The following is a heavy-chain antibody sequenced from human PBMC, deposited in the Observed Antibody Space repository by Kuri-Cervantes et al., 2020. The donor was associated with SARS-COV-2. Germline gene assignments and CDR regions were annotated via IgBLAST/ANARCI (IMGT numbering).Heavy chain of an antibody. J-gene: IGHJ4*02. CDR3: ARDTGGLNDY. CDR1: GFTFSSYA. CDR2: ISGSGGST. V-gene: IGHV3-23*01. Sequence: GESLKISCAASGFTFSSYAMSWVRQAPGKGLEWVSAISGSGGSTYYADSVKGRFTISRDNSKNTLYLQMNSLRAEDTAVYYCARDTGGLNDYWGQGTLVTVSS. D-gene: IGHD7-27*01.